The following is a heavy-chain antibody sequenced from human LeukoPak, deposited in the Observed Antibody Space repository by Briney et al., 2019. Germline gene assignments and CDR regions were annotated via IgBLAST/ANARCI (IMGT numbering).Heavy chain of an antibody. D-gene: IGHD3-3*01. V-gene: IGHV3-23*01. CDR1: GFTFSSYA. CDR2: ISGSGGST. CDR3: AKGQRPKTSLEWFPAPYYYYGMDV. J-gene: IGHJ6*02. Sequence: PGRSLRLSCAASGFTFSSYAMSWVRQAPGKGLEWVSAISGSGGSTYYADSVKGRFTISRDNSKNTLYLQMNSLRAEDTAVYYCAKGQRPKTSLEWFPAPYYYYGMDVWGQGTTVTVSS.